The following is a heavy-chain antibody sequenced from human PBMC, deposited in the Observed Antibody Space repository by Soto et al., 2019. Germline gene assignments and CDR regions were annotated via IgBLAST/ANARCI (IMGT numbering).Heavy chain of an antibody. CDR3: ARDHRGYSGYDRSYYYYGMDV. CDR1: GYIFTNYD. Sequence: ASVKVSCKASGYIFTNYDINWVRQATGQGLEYLGWINPNSGNTGYVQKFKGRVTMTRNTSINTAYMELNSLRSEDTAVYYCARDHRGYSGYDRSYYYYGMDVWGQGTTVTVSS. CDR2: INPNSGNT. D-gene: IGHD5-12*01. J-gene: IGHJ6*02. V-gene: IGHV1-8*01.